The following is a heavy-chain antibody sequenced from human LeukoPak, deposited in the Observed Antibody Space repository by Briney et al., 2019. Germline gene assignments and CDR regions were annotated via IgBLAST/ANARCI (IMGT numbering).Heavy chain of an antibody. D-gene: IGHD3-10*01. J-gene: IGHJ4*02. CDR1: GGSISSYY. Sequence: KPSETLSLTCTVSGGSISSYYWSWIRQPPGKGLEWIGYIYYSGSTNYNPSLKSRVTISVDTSKNQFSLKLSSVTAADTAVYYCARENYGSGSCFDYWGQGTLVTVSS. V-gene: IGHV4-59*01. CDR3: ARENYGSGSCFDY. CDR2: IYYSGST.